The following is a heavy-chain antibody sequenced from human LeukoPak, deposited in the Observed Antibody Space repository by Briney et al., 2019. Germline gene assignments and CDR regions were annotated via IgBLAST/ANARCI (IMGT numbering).Heavy chain of an antibody. CDR1: GFTFNSYA. CDR2: ISGSGGRT. D-gene: IGHD3-16*01. J-gene: IGHJ3*01. V-gene: IGHV3-23*01. CDR3: ARDFLHLGG. Sequence: GGSLRLSCAASGFTFNSYAMTWVRQAPGKGLEWVSAISGSGGRTYYTDSVKGRFTISRDNAKNMLYLQMNSLRAEDTAVYYCARDFLHLGGWGQGTMVTVSS.